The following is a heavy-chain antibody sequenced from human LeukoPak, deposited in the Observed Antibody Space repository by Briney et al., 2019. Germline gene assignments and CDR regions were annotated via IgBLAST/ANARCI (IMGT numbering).Heavy chain of an antibody. V-gene: IGHV3-53*01. D-gene: IGHD3-10*01. J-gene: IGHJ6*02. Sequence: PGGSLRLSCAASGFTSSSYSMNWVRQAPGKGLEWVSVIYSGGDTYYADSVKGRFTISRDNSKNTLYLQMNSLRAEDTAGYYCASGRGRASDYYYGMDVWGQGTTVTVSS. CDR3: ASGRGRASDYYYGMDV. CDR1: GFTSSSYS. CDR2: IYSGGDT.